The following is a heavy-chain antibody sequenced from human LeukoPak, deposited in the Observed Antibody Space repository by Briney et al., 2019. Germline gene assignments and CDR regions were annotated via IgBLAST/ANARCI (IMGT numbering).Heavy chain of an antibody. CDR1: GHTFTSYY. V-gene: IGHV1-46*01. CDR2: INPSGGST. Sequence: ASVKVSCKASGHTFTSYYMHWVRQAPGQGLEWMGIINPSGGSTSYAQKFQGRVTMTRDTSTSTVYMELSSLRSEDTAVYYCAKVSYKVVVIQYCYFDLWGRGTLVTVSS. CDR3: AKVSYKVVVIQYCYFDL. D-gene: IGHD3-22*01. J-gene: IGHJ2*01.